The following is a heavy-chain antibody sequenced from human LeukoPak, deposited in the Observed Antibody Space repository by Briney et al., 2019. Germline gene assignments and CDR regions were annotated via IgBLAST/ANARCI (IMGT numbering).Heavy chain of an antibody. CDR3: RRGPIPLWLHYGMDV. D-gene: IGHD5-18*01. CDR2: IRSKAYRGTT. V-gene: IGHV3-49*04. CDR1: GFTFGDHA. J-gene: IGHJ6*02. Sequence: GGSLRLSCAAAGFTFGDHAMSWVRQAPGKGLEWVGFIRSKAYRGTTEYAASVKGRLTISRDDSNSSAYLQMNSLKTDDTAMYYCRRGPIPLWLHYGMDVWGQGTTVIVSS.